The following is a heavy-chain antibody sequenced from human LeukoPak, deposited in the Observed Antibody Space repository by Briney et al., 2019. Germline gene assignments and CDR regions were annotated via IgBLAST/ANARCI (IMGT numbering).Heavy chain of an antibody. V-gene: IGHV3-74*01. Sequence: GGSLRLSCVASGFTFSSYWMHWVRQDPRKGLVRVSRINGDGRNINYADSVRGRFTISRDNAKNTLYLQMNTLRVEDTAVYYCTRDLMDYDVSTGLHHYYMDVWGQGTTVTVSS. J-gene: IGHJ6*02. CDR3: TRDLMDYDVSTGLHHYYMDV. D-gene: IGHD3-9*01. CDR1: GFTFSSYW. CDR2: INGDGRNI.